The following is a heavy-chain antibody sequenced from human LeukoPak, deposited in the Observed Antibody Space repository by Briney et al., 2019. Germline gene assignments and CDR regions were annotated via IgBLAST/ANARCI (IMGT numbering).Heavy chain of an antibody. J-gene: IGHJ3*02. CDR3: ARAEELCCGEDAFDI. V-gene: IGHV1-8*01. Sequence: ASVKVSCKASGYTFTSYDNNWVRQATGHGLEGTGGMKPNSANTGYAQKFQGRVTMRRNTTITTAYMELSRLRYEGTAVYYCARAEELCCGEDAFDIWGQGTMGTVSS. CDR1: GYTFTSYD. CDR2: MKPNSANT. D-gene: IGHD3-10*01.